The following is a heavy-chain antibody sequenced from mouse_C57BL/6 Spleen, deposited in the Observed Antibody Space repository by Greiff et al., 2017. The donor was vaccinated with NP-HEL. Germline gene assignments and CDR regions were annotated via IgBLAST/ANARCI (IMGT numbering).Heavy chain of an antibody. V-gene: IGHV1-80*01. CDR3: ARRNDGSSSYAMDY. J-gene: IGHJ4*01. Sequence: QVQLQQSGAELVKPGASVKLSCKASGYAFSSYWLNWVKQRPGKGLEWIGQIYPGDGDTNYTGKFKGKATLTEDKSSSTAYLQTSRLTSADSAVYFCARRNDGSSSYAMDYWGQGTSVTVSS. CDR2: IYPGDGDT. CDR1: GYAFSSYW. D-gene: IGHD1-1*01.